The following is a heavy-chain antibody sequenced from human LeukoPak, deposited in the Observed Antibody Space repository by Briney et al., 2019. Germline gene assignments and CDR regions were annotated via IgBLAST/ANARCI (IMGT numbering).Heavy chain of an antibody. CDR3: ASVLDYDFWSGYHPSYYFDY. CDR1: GFTVSSNY. CDR2: ISGSGGST. D-gene: IGHD3-3*01. J-gene: IGHJ4*02. V-gene: IGHV3-23*01. Sequence: PGGSLRLSCAASGFTVSSNYMNWVRQAPGKGLEWVSAISGSGGSTYYADSVKGRFTISRDNSKNTLYLQMNSLRAEDTAVYYCASVLDYDFWSGYHPSYYFDYWGQGTLVTVSS.